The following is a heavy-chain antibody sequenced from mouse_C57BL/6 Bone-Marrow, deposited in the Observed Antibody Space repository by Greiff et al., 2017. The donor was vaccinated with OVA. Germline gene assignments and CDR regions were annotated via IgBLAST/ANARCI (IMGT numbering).Heavy chain of an antibody. Sequence: EVQGVESGGGLVKPGGSLKLSCAASGFTFSSYTMSWVRQTPEKRLEWVATISGGGGNTYYPDSVKGRFTISRDNAKNTLYLQMSSLRSEDTALYYCARPLYYSNYKYAMDYWGQGTSVTVSS. CDR3: ARPLYYSNYKYAMDY. J-gene: IGHJ4*01. CDR2: ISGGGGNT. V-gene: IGHV5-9*01. D-gene: IGHD2-5*01. CDR1: GFTFSSYT.